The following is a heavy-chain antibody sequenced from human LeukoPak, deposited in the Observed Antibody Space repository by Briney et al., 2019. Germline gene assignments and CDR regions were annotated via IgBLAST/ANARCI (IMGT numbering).Heavy chain of an antibody. CDR1: GFTFSSYA. J-gene: IGHJ3*02. V-gene: IGHV3-33*08. CDR2: IWYGGSNK. Sequence: GGSLRLSCAASGFTFSSYALSWVRQAPGKGLEWVAVIWYGGSNKYYADSVKGRFTISRDNSKNTLYLQMNSPRAEDTAVYYCAKSGGGHDAFDIWGQGTMVTVSS. D-gene: IGHD3-16*01. CDR3: AKSGGGHDAFDI.